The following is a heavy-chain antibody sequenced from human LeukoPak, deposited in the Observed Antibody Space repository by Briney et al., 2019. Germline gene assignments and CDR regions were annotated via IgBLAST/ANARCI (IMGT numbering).Heavy chain of an antibody. CDR3: ARPYCSGRSCYLYYFDY. CDR1: GYSFTSYW. V-gene: IGHV5-51*01. J-gene: IGHJ4*02. CDR2: IYPGDSDT. Sequence: GASLQISCKGSGYSFTSYWIGLVRQLSGRGLEWMGIIYPGDSDTRYSPSDQGQVTISVDKSISTAYLQWSSLEASDTAMYYCARPYCSGRSCYLYYFDYWGQGTLVTVSS. D-gene: IGHD2-15*01.